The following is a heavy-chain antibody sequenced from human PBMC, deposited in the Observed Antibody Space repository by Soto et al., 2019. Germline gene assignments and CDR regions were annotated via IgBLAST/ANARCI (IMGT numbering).Heavy chain of an antibody. Sequence: ASVKVSCKASGYTFTSYYMHWVRQAPGQGLEWMGMINPSGGSTSYAQKFQGRVTITADESTSTAYMELSSLRSEDTAVYYCARDHCSGGSCYFDYWGQGTLVTVSS. J-gene: IGHJ4*02. V-gene: IGHV1-46*01. D-gene: IGHD2-15*01. CDR2: INPSGGST. CDR3: ARDHCSGGSCYFDY. CDR1: GYTFTSYY.